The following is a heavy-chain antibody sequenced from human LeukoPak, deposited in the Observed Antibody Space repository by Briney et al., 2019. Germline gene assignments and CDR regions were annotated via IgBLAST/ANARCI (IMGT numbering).Heavy chain of an antibody. CDR2: VSGSGGGT. J-gene: IGHJ6*03. V-gene: IGHV3-23*01. D-gene: IGHD1-26*01. CDR1: GLTFTRHT. Sequence: GGSLRLSCVVSGLTFTRHTVSWVRQAPGKGLAWVSSVSGSGGGTHYAASVKGRFTISRDNSKNTVFLQMNSLRVEDTAKYYCANWDPDFYYMYVWGKGTTVTVSS. CDR3: ANWDPDFYYMYV.